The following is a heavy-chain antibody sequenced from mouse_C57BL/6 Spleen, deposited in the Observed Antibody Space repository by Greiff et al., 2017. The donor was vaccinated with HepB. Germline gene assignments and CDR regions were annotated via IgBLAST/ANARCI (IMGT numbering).Heavy chain of an antibody. D-gene: IGHD1-1*01. CDR3: ARLVYGSSYGAMDY. CDR2: IYPRSGNT. J-gene: IGHJ4*01. Sequence: VQLQQSGAELARPGASVKLSCKASGYTFTSYGISWVKQRTGQGLEWIGEIYPRSGNTYYNEKFKGKATLTADKSSSTAYMELRSLTSEDSAVYFCARLVYGSSYGAMDYWGQGTSVTVSS. CDR1: GYTFTSYG. V-gene: IGHV1-81*01.